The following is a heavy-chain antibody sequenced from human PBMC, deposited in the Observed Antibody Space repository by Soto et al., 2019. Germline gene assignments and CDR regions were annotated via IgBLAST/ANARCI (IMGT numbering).Heavy chain of an antibody. J-gene: IGHJ4*02. Sequence: EVQLLESGGGLVQPGGSLSLSCAASGFAFSSYAMSWVRQAPGKGLEWVSSISGSTSGTYYADAVKGRFTISRDNSNNTLYLQMSSLRAEATAVYCCAKDRGFIDPFDYWGQGALVTVSS. CDR2: ISGSTSGT. D-gene: IGHD3-16*02. CDR3: AKDRGFIDPFDY. V-gene: IGHV3-23*01. CDR1: GFAFSSYA.